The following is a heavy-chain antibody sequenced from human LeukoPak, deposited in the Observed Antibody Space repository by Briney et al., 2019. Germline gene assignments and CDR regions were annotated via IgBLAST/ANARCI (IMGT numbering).Heavy chain of an antibody. CDR2: ISGNGGNT. Sequence: PGGSLRLSCAASGLTFSSYAMHWVRQAPGKGLEYVSAISGNGGNTFYANSVKGRFTISRDNSKNTLYLQMNSLRAEDTAVYYCARDPYMVRGTSFDYWGQGTLVTVSS. CDR1: GLTFSSYA. CDR3: ARDPYMVRGTSFDY. J-gene: IGHJ4*02. V-gene: IGHV3-64*01. D-gene: IGHD3-10*01.